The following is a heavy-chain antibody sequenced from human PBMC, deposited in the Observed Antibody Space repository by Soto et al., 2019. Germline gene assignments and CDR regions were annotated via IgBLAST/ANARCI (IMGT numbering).Heavy chain of an antibody. D-gene: IGHD3-10*01. CDR1: GFTFNSYA. CDR3: TRDRVILVRGAPVAFDI. V-gene: IGHV3-33*01. Sequence: GGSLRLSCAASGFTFNSYAMHWVRQAPGEGLEWVAVIWYDGSNEYYADSVKGRFTISRDNSKNTLYLQMNSLRAEDTAVYYCTRDRVILVRGAPVAFDIWGQGTMVTVSS. CDR2: IWYDGSNE. J-gene: IGHJ3*02.